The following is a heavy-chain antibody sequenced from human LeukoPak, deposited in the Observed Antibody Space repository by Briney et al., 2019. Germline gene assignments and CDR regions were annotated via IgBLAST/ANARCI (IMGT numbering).Heavy chain of an antibody. CDR3: ARVMIYYYGSGRSGMDV. J-gene: IGHJ6*02. CDR1: GGSISSSNW. V-gene: IGHV4-4*02. CDR2: IYHSGST. Sequence: PSGTLSLTCAVSGGSISSSNWWSWVRQPPGKGLEWIGEIYHSGSTNYNPSLKSRVTTSVDKSKNQFSLKLSSVTAADTAVYYCARVMIYYYGSGRSGMDVWGQGTTVTVSS. D-gene: IGHD3-10*01.